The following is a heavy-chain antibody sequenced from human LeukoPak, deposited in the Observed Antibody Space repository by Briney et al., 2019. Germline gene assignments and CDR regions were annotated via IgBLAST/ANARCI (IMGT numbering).Heavy chain of an antibody. V-gene: IGHV1-8*01. CDR2: MNPNSGNT. D-gene: IGHD6-19*01. Sequence: ASVKVSCKASGYTFTSYDINWVRQATGQGLEWMGWMNPNSGNTGYAQKFQGRVTMTRNASISTAYMELSSLRSEDTAVYYCARGGSSGWYFLYYYYYGMDVWGQGTTVTVPS. CDR1: GYTFTSYD. CDR3: ARGGSSGWYFLYYYYYGMDV. J-gene: IGHJ6*02.